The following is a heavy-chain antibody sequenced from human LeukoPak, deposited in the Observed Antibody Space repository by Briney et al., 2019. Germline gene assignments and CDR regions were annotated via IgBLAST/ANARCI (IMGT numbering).Heavy chain of an antibody. D-gene: IGHD5-24*01. CDR2: ISGSGGST. CDR1: GFTFSSYA. Sequence: GGSLRLSCAASGFTFSSYAMSWVRQAPGKALEWVSAISGSGGSTYYADSVKGRFTISRDNSKTTLYLQMNSLRAEDTAVYYCAKARRDGYNFLLQFDPWGQGTLVTVSS. V-gene: IGHV3-23*01. CDR3: AKARRDGYNFLLQFDP. J-gene: IGHJ5*02.